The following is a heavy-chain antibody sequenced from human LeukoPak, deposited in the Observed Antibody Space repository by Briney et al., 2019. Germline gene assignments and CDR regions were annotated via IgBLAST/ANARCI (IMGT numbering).Heavy chain of an antibody. J-gene: IGHJ4*02. V-gene: IGHV3-74*01. CDR1: GFTFSSYW. CDR2: INTDGSST. CDR3: AKGEDSGYYDY. Sequence: GGSLRLSCAASGFTFSSYWMHWVRQAPGKGLVWVSHINTDGSSTTYADSVKGRLTISRDNSKNTLYLQMNSLRAEDTAVYYCAKGEDSGYYDYWGQGTLVTVSS. D-gene: IGHD3-22*01.